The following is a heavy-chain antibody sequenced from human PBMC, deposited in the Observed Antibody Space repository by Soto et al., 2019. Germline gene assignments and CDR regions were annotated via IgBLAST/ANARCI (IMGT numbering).Heavy chain of an antibody. J-gene: IGHJ5*02. V-gene: IGHV1-46*01. CDR3: ARSTVGLVGIGIEGSNWLAP. Sequence: ASVKASCKAPAVTFTCYNIHSLRLDPGHGLEWMGIINPNGGSTRFAQTFQGRITMTTDTSTSTVYMELRSLRSEDTAVYYCARSTVGLVGIGIEGSNWLAPYGQGSLVTVSS. CDR1: AVTFTCYN. CDR2: INPNGGST. D-gene: IGHD1-26*01.